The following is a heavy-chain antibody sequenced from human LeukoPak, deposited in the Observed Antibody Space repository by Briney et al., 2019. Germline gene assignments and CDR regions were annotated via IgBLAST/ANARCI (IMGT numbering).Heavy chain of an antibody. CDR2: IYDSGST. CDR3: ARYIVSYPHDAFDI. CDR1: GGSISSYY. V-gene: IGHV4-59*01. D-gene: IGHD1-26*01. J-gene: IGHJ3*02. Sequence: SETLSLTCTVSGGSISSYYWSWIRQPPGKGLEWIGYIYDSGSTNYNPSLKSRVTISVDTFKKQFSLKLSSVTAADTAFYYCARYIVSYPHDAFDIWGQGTMVTVSS.